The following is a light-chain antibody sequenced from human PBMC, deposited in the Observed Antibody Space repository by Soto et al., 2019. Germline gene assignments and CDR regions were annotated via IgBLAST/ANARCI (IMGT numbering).Light chain of an antibody. V-gene: IGKV3-11*01. J-gene: IGKJ5*01. CDR2: DTS. Sequence: EIVLTQSPAILSLSPGDTATLSCRASQTVSNYLTWYQQKPGQAPRLLIYDTSKWAAGIPARFSGSGPGTDFTLTISSLEPEDFAVYYCQQYNNWPTFGQGTRR. CDR3: QQYNNWPT. CDR1: QTVSNY.